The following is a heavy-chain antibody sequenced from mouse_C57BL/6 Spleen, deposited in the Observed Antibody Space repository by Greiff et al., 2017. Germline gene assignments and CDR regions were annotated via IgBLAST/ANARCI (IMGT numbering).Heavy chain of an antibody. D-gene: IGHD2-4*01. CDR3: TRFHDYDGAWFAY. CDR1: GYTFTDYE. V-gene: IGHV1-15*01. CDR2: IDPETGGT. Sequence: VKLQESGAELVRPGASVTLSCKASGYTFTDYEMHWVKQTPVHGLEWIGAIDPETGGTAYNQKFKGRAILTADKSSSTAYMELRSLTSEDSAVYYCTRFHDYDGAWFAYWGQGTLVTVSA. J-gene: IGHJ3*01.